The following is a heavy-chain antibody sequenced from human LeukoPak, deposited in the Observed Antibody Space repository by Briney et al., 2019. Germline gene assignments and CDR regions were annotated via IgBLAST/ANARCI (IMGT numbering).Heavy chain of an antibody. V-gene: IGHV3-20*04. CDR3: ARDPSNWYYFDY. CDR1: GFSFDDYG. Sequence: PGGSLRLSCVASGFSFDDYGMFWVRQTPGKGLEWVSGISWNGGNIGYADSVKGRFTISRDNAKKSLYLQMNSLRAEDTAVYYCARDPSNWYYFDYWGQGTLVTVSS. D-gene: IGHD4-11*01. CDR2: ISWNGGNI. J-gene: IGHJ4*02.